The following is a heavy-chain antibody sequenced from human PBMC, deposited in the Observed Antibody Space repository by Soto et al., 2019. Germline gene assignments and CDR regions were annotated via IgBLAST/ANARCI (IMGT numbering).Heavy chain of an antibody. J-gene: IGHJ3*02. CDR2: ISWNSGSI. D-gene: IGHD3-3*01. Sequence: GGSLRLSCAASGFTFDDYAMHWVRQAPGKGLEWVSGISWNSGSIGYADSVKGRFTISRDNAKNSLYLQMNSLRAEDTALYYCAKAPPRGFWSGGAPLNAFDIWGQGTMVTVSS. CDR3: AKAPPRGFWSGGAPLNAFDI. CDR1: GFTFDDYA. V-gene: IGHV3-9*01.